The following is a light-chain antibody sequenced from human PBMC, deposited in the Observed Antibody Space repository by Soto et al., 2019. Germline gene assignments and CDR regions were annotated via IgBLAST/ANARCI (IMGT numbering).Light chain of an antibody. V-gene: IGKV3-15*01. CDR3: QQYNDWPRT. CDR2: GAS. Sequence: EIVMTQSPGTLSVSPVERATLSCRASQSVNSNLAWYQQKPGQAPRILIYGASTRATAIPARFSGSGSGTEFTLTISSLQSEDFAVYYCQQYNDWPRTFGGGTKVEIK. J-gene: IGKJ4*01. CDR1: QSVNSN.